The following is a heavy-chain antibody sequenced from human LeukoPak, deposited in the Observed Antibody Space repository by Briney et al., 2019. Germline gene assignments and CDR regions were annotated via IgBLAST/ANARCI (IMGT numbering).Heavy chain of an antibody. J-gene: IGHJ5*02. D-gene: IGHD3-3*01. CDR3: ASLGVASTTPRFDP. V-gene: IGHV1-18*01. CDR2: ISAYNGNT. Sequence: ASVKVSCKASGYTFTSYGISWVRQAPGQGLEWMGWISAYNGNTNYAQKLQGRVTITADKSTSTAYMELSSLRSEDTAVYYCASLGVASTTPRFDPWGQGTLVTVSS. CDR1: GYTFTSYG.